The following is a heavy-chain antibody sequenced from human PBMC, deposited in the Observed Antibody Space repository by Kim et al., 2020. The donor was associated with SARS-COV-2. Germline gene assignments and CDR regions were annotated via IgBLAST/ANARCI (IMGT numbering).Heavy chain of an antibody. Sequence: GGSLRLSCAASGFTFSSYGMHWVRQAPGKGLEWVAVIWYDGSNKYYADSVKGRFTISRDNSKNTLYLQMNSLRAEDTAVYYCAKGGGSSSSWDDAFDIWGQGTMVTVSS. CDR3: AKGGGSSSSWDDAFDI. CDR2: IWYDGSNK. D-gene: IGHD6-13*01. CDR1: GFTFSSYG. V-gene: IGHV3-33*06. J-gene: IGHJ3*02.